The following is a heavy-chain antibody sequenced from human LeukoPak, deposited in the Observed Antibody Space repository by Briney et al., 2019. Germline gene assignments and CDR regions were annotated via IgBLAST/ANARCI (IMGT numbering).Heavy chain of an antibody. CDR2: IIPIFGTA. CDR3: ARGLTLIAYCGGDCYREYFQH. Sequence: GSSVKVSCKASGGTFSSYAISSVRQAPGQGLEWMGWIIPIFGTANYAQKFQGRVTITTDESTSTAYMELSSLRSEDTAVYYCARGLTLIAYCGGDCYREYFQHWGPGTLVTVSS. CDR1: GGTFSSYA. J-gene: IGHJ1*01. D-gene: IGHD2-21*02. V-gene: IGHV1-69*05.